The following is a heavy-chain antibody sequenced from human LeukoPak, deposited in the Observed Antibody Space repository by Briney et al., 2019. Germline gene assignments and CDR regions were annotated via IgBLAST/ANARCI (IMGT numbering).Heavy chain of an antibody. CDR3: ARDYLYGYSGSYGDAFDI. D-gene: IGHD1-26*01. J-gene: IGHJ3*02. CDR1: GGSISSYY. V-gene: IGHV4-59*01. CDR2: TYYSGST. Sequence: SETLSLTCTVSGGSISSYYWSWIRQPPGKGLEWIGYTYYSGSTNYNPSLKSRVTISVDTSKDQFSLKLSSVTAADTAVYYCARDYLYGYSGSYGDAFDIWGQGTMVTVSS.